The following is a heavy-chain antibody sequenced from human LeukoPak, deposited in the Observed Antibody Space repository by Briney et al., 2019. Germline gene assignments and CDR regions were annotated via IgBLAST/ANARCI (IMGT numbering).Heavy chain of an antibody. CDR3: ARVVTAIVFDY. CDR2: INPSGGST. V-gene: IGHV1-46*01. J-gene: IGHJ4*02. CDR1: GYTFTSYY. D-gene: IGHD2-21*02. Sequence: ASVKVSCKASGYTFTSYYMHWVRQAPGQGLEWMGIINPSGGSTGYAQKFQGRVTMTRDTSTSTVYMELSSLRSEDTAVYYCARVVTAIVFDYWGQGTLVTVSS.